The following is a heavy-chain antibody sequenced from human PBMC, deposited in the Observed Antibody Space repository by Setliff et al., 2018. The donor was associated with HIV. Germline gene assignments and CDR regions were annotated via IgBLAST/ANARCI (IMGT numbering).Heavy chain of an antibody. J-gene: IGHJ4*02. CDR3: ARGKGGLVGPAEFDY. CDR2: INHTGNT. V-gene: IGHV4-34*01. Sequence: SETLSLTCAVYGESLSDYYWSWIRQPPGKGLEWIGEINHTGNTQYNPSLKSRVTMSEETSKNQFSLKLKSVTAADTAIYFCARGKGGLVGPAEFDYWGPGTLVTVSS. CDR1: GESLSDYY. D-gene: IGHD1-26*01.